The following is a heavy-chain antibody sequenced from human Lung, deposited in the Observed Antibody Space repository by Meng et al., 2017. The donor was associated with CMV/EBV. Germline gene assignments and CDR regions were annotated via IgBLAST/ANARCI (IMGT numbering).Heavy chain of an antibody. CDR1: GYTFTSYY. J-gene: IGHJ4*02. D-gene: IGHD6-19*01. CDR3: AREHPFSSGLDY. Sequence: ASVXVSXKASGYTFTSYYMHWVRQAPGQGLEWMGIINPSGGSTNYAQKFQGRVTITADKSTSTAYMELSSLRSEDTAVYYCAREHPFSSGLDYWGQGTLVTVAS. CDR2: INPSGGST. V-gene: IGHV1-46*01.